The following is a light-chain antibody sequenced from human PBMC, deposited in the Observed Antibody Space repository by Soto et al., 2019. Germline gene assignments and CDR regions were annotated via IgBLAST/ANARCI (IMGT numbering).Light chain of an antibody. Sequence: EIVITQSPATLSVSPGETATLSCRASQSISIGLAWYRQKPGQPPRLLIYGASTRATGTPARFSGSGSGTEFTLTISSLQSEDFALYYCQQYNKWPLITFGQGTRLEIK. CDR3: QQYNKWPLIT. V-gene: IGKV3D-15*01. CDR1: QSISIG. J-gene: IGKJ5*01. CDR2: GAS.